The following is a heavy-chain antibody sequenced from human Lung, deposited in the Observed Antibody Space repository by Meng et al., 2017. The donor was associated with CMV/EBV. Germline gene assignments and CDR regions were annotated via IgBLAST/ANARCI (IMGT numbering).Heavy chain of an antibody. J-gene: IGHJ4*01. Sequence: SETLSLTCAVYGGSFSGYYWSWIRQPPGKGLEWIREINHSGSTNYNPSLKSRVTISVDTSKNQFSLKLSSVTAADTAVYYCAENSYGYGRWGHGTRVTVAS. CDR2: INHSGST. CDR1: GGSFSGYY. D-gene: IGHD5-18*01. CDR3: AENSYGYGR. V-gene: IGHV4-34*01.